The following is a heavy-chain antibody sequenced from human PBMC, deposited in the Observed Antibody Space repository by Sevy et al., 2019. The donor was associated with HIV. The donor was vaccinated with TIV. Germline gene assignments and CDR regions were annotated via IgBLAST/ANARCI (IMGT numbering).Heavy chain of an antibody. J-gene: IGHJ4*02. V-gene: IGHV3-48*03. Sequence: GGSLRLSCAASGFNFNTFAMSWVRQAPGKGLEWVSYITNSGSSIYYSDSVRGRFTVSRDNAKNSLYLQMKSLRAEDTAVYYCARDLPPSATTVAHFDYWGRGTLVTVSS. D-gene: IGHD4-17*01. CDR1: GFNFNTFA. CDR2: ITNSGSSI. CDR3: ARDLPPSATTVAHFDY.